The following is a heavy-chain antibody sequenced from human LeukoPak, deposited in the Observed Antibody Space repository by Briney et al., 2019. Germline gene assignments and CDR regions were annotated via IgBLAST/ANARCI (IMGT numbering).Heavy chain of an antibody. CDR2: IYYGGST. J-gene: IGHJ3*02. D-gene: IGHD3-22*01. CDR1: GDSISSNTYY. CDR3: ASAYYYASSAFYI. Sequence: PSETLSLTCTVSGDSISSNTYYWDWHRQPPGKGLECIGSIYYGGSTYYNPSLKSRVIISVDTSKNQFSLKLSSVTAADTAVYYCASAYYYASSAFYIWGQGTMVTVSS. V-gene: IGHV4-39*01.